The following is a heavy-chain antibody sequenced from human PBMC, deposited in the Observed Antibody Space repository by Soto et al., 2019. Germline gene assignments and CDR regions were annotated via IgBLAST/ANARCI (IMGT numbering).Heavy chain of an antibody. V-gene: IGHV3-23*01. Sequence: GGSLRLSCAASAFIFSTHAMTWVRQAPGRGLEWVSAISGGGITTYFVDSVKGRFTISRDNSKNTMYLLMNSLRAEDTALFYSAKNGCSYPASYPSSYYVDVWGRGTTVTVSS. J-gene: IGHJ6*03. D-gene: IGHD2-15*01. CDR1: AFIFSTHA. CDR3: AKNGCSYPASYPSSYYVDV. CDR2: ISGGGITT.